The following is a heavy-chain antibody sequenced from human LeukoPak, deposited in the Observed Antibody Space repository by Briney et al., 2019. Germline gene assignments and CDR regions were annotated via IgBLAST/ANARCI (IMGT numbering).Heavy chain of an antibody. D-gene: IGHD6-19*01. CDR1: GYTFTGYY. CDR3: ASVLSSGWWFGDFGAFDI. Sequence: GASVKVSCKASGYTFTGYYMHWVRQAPGQGLEWMGWINPNSGGTNYAQKFQGRVTMTRDTSISTAYMELSRLRSDDTAVYYCASVLSSGWWFGDFGAFDIWGQGTMVTVSS. CDR2: INPNSGGT. J-gene: IGHJ3*02. V-gene: IGHV1-2*02.